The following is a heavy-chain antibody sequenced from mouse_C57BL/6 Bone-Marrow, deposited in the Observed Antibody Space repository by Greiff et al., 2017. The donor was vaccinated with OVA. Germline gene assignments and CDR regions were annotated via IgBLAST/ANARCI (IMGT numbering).Heavy chain of an antibody. J-gene: IGHJ3*01. CDR1: GYTFTSYG. D-gene: IGHD2-3*01. CDR3: ADGYWFAY. Sequence: VQLKQSGAELVRPGSSVKMSCKTSGYTFTSYGINWVKHRPGQDLEWIGSIFIGNGYTAYNEKFKGKATLTSDTSSSTAYMQLSSLTAKDSAIDFCADGYWFAYRGQETLVTVAA. CDR2: IFIGNGYT. V-gene: IGHV1-58*01.